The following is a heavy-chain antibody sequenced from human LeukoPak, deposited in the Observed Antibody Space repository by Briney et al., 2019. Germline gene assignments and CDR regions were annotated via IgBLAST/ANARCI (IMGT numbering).Heavy chain of an antibody. V-gene: IGHV3-53*01. CDR1: GFTVSSNS. D-gene: IGHD4-11*01. Sequence: GGSLRLSCTVSGFTVSSNSMSWVRQAPGKGLEWVSFIYSDNTHYSDSVKGRFTISRDNSKNTLYLQMNSLRAEDTAVYYCAGKAYSNSNWFDPWGQGTLVTVSS. CDR3: AGKAYSNSNWFDP. CDR2: IYSDNT. J-gene: IGHJ5*02.